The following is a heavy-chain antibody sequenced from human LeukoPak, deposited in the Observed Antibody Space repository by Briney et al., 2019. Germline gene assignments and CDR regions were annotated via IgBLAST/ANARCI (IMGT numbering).Heavy chain of an antibody. J-gene: IGHJ5*02. Sequence: PSQTLSLTCTVSGGSISSGGYYWSWIRQQPGKSLEWIGYIYYSGSTYYNPSLKSRVTISVDTSKSQFSLKLSSVTAADTAVYYCARGITMVRGVDNWFDPWGQGTLVTVSS. CDR2: IYYSGST. V-gene: IGHV4-31*03. CDR1: GGSISSGGYY. CDR3: ARGITMVRGVDNWFDP. D-gene: IGHD3-10*01.